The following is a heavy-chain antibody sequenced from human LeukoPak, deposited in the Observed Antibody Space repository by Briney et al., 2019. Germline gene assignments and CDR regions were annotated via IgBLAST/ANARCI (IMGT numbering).Heavy chain of an antibody. CDR2: IYYTGST. J-gene: IGHJ5*02. CDR3: ARDLGYSTSSERFDWFDP. CDR1: GGSISGAY. D-gene: IGHD6-6*01. V-gene: IGHV4-59*01. Sequence: SETLSLTCTVSGGSISGAYWSWIRQPPGKGLEWSGYIYYTGSTNYNPSLKSRVTISADTSKNQFSLKANSVTAADTAVYYCARDLGYSTSSERFDWFDPWGPGTLVTVSS.